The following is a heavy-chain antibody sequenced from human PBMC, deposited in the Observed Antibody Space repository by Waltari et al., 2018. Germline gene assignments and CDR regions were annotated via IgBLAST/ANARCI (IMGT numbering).Heavy chain of an antibody. Sequence: EVQLVQSGAEVKKPGATVKISCQASGYTFTDYYLHWVQQAPGKGLEWMGRVDPEDGETIYAEKFQGRVTITADTSTDTAYMELSSLRSEDTAVYYCATVHRRGAFDIWGQGTMVTVSS. CDR2: VDPEDGET. CDR1: GYTFTDYY. V-gene: IGHV1-69-2*01. CDR3: ATVHRRGAFDI. J-gene: IGHJ3*02.